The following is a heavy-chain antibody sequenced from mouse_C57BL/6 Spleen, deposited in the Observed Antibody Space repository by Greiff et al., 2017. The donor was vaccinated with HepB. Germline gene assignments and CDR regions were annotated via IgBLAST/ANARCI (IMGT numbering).Heavy chain of an antibody. CDR2: IYPSDSET. CDR1: GYTFTSYW. CDR3: ARGAYGNYTYYAMDY. J-gene: IGHJ4*01. D-gene: IGHD2-1*01. V-gene: IGHV1-61*01. Sequence: FQLQQPGAELVRPGSSVKLSCKASGYTFTSYWMDWVKQRPGQGLEWIGNIYPSDSETHSNQKFKEKATLTVDKSSSTAYMQLSSLTSEDSAVYYCARGAYGNYTYYAMDYWGQGTSVTVSS.